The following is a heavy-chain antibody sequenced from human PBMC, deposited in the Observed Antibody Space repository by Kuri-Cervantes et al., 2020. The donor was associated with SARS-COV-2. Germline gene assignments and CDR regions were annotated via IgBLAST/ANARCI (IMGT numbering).Heavy chain of an antibody. Sequence: GESLKISCAASGFTFSDYYMSWIRQAPGKGLEWVSYISSSSSYTNYADSVKGRFTISRDNAKNSLYLQMNSLRAEDTAVYYCARDLYYNDSSGYYDYWGQGTLVTVSS. CDR3: ARDLYYNDSSGYYDY. D-gene: IGHD3-22*01. CDR2: ISSSSSYT. J-gene: IGHJ4*02. CDR1: GFTFSDYY. V-gene: IGHV3-11*05.